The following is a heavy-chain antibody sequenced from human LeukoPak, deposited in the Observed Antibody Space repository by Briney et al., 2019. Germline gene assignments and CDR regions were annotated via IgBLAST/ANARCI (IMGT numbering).Heavy chain of an antibody. CDR2: ISGSGGST. CDR3: ARGTTVTNAHVDY. D-gene: IGHD4-17*01. V-gene: IGHV3-23*01. J-gene: IGHJ4*02. Sequence: GGSLRLSCAASGFTFSSYAMSWVRQAPGKGLEWVSAISGSGGSTYYADSVKGRFTISRDNSKNSLYLQMNSLRAEDTAAYYCARGTTVTNAHVDYWGQGTLVTVSS. CDR1: GFTFSSYA.